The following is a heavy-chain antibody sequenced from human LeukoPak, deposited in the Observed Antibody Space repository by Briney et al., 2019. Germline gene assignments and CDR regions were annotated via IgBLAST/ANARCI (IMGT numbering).Heavy chain of an antibody. J-gene: IGHJ5*02. V-gene: IGHV3-48*02. CDR2: ISSSSSTI. D-gene: IGHD3-16*01. CDR1: GFMFSSYA. Sequence: RPGGSLRLSCAASGFMFSSYAMSWVRQAPGKGLEWVSYISSSSSTIYYADSVKGRFTISRDNAKNSLYLQMNSLRDEDTAVYYCARDHYSRSPGEYNWFDPWGQGTLVTVSS. CDR3: ARDHYSRSPGEYNWFDP.